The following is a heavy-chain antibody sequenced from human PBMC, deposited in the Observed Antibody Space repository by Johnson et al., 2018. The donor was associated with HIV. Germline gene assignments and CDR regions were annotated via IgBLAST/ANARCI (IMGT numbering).Heavy chain of an antibody. CDR2: IYSGGST. CDR3: ASYCSGCSFYRRIPSDSFDI. V-gene: IGHV3-NL1*01. CDR1: GFTFSSFG. Sequence: QVQLVESGGGVVQPGRSLRLSCAASGFTFSSFGMHWVRQAPGKGLEWVSVIYSGGSTYYADSVKGRFTISRDNSKNTLYLQMNSLRAEDTAVYYCASYCSGCSFYRRIPSDSFDIWGQGTMVTVSS. J-gene: IGHJ3*02. D-gene: IGHD2-15*01.